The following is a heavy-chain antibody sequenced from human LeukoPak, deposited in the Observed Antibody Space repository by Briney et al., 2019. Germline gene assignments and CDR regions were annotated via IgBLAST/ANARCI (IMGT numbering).Heavy chain of an antibody. CDR2: IYYSGST. Sequence: PSETLSLTCTVSGGSISSSSYYWGWIRQPPGKGLEWIGSIYYSGSTYYNPSLKSRVTISVDTSKNQFSLKLSSVTAADTAVYYCARRYRSTSHYYFDYWGQGTLVTVSS. CDR3: ARRYRSTSHYYFDY. V-gene: IGHV4-39*01. D-gene: IGHD2-2*01. CDR1: GGSISSSSYY. J-gene: IGHJ4*02.